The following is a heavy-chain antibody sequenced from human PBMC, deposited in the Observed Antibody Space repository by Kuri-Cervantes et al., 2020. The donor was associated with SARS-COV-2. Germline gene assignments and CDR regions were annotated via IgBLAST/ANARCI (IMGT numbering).Heavy chain of an antibody. J-gene: IGHJ4*02. V-gene: IGHV3-74*01. CDR3: VRDGDHWNFDY. Sequence: GESLKISCAASGFTFSSSWIHWVRQAPGKGLVWVSRINPDGSYTNNADSVKGRFTLSRDNAKNMLFLQMNSLRAEDTAVYYCVRDGDHWNFDYWGQGTLVTVSS. CDR2: INPDGSYT. D-gene: IGHD1-1*01. CDR1: GFTFSSSW.